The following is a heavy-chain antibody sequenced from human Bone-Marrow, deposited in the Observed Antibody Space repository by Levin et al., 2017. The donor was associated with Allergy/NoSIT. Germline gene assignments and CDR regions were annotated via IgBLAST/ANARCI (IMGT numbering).Heavy chain of an antibody. CDR3: ARDPARGYYDSSGYSGDH. V-gene: IGHV3-48*02. J-gene: IGHJ4*02. D-gene: IGHD3-22*01. CDR2: ITSSGDST. CDR1: GFTFWHYT. Sequence: GESLKISCAASGFTFWHYTMNWVRQAPGKGLEWVSCITSSGDSTYYADSVKGRFTISRDNAKNSLYLQLNRLRDEDTAMYYCARDPARGYYDSSGYSGDHWGQGTLVTVSS.